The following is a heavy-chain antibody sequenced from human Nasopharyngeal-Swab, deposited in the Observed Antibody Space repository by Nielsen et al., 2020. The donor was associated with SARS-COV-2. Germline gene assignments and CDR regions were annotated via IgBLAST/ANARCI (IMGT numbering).Heavy chain of an antibody. D-gene: IGHD2-2*02. Sequence: VRQAPGKGLEWVAVISYDGSNKYYADSVKGRFTISRDNSKNTLYLQMNSLRAEDTAVYYCAKDFAAAIPGLIGYWGRGTLVTVSS. CDR2: ISYDGSNK. J-gene: IGHJ4*02. CDR3: AKDFAAAIPGLIGY. V-gene: IGHV3-30*18.